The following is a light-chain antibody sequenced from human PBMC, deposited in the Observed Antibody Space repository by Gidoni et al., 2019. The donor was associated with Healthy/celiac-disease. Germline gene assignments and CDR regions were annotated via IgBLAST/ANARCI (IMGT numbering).Light chain of an antibody. V-gene: IGKV1-39*01. CDR3: QQSYSTPLT. J-gene: IGKJ4*01. Sequence: DIQLTQSPSSLSASVGDRVTITCRASQGISSALNGYQQKPVKAPKLLIYAASILQSGVPSRFCGSRSGTDFTLTISSLQPVAFATYYCQQSYSTPLTFGGGTKVEIK. CDR2: AAS. CDR1: QGISSA.